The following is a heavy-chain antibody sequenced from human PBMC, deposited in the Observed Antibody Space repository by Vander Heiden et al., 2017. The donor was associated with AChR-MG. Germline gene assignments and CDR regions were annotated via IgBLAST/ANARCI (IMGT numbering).Heavy chain of an antibody. V-gene: IGHV3-23*01. J-gene: IGHJ4*02. Sequence: EVQLLESGGGCVQPGGALRLSCVVSGLSFGDYTMSWVRQAPGKGLEWVSSLSASGEITYYADSVKGRFTISRDNSKNTVDLQMNSLRVDDTAIYYCAKVNPGSYSDYWGQGTLVTVSS. CDR1: GLSFGDYT. CDR2: LSASGEIT. D-gene: IGHD1-26*01. CDR3: AKVNPGSYSDY.